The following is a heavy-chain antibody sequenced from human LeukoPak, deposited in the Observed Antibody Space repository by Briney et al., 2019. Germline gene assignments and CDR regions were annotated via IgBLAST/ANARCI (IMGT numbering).Heavy chain of an antibody. CDR1: GFTVSSNY. D-gene: IGHD1-26*01. CDR2: IYSGGST. V-gene: IGHV3-66*01. Sequence: GGSLRLSCAASGFTVSSNYMSWVRQAPGKGLEWVSVIYSGGSTYYTDSVKGRFTISRDNSKNTLYLQMNSLRAEDTAVYYCARGPQGKSGSPPYYFDYWGQGTLVTVSS. CDR3: ARGPQGKSGSPPYYFDY. J-gene: IGHJ4*02.